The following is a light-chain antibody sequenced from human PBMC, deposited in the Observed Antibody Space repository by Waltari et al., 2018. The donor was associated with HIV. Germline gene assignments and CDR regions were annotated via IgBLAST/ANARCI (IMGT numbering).Light chain of an antibody. J-gene: IGLJ3*02. CDR2: LNSDGSH. V-gene: IGLV4-69*01. CDR3: QTWGTGIRV. Sequence: QLVLTQSPSASASLGASVKLTCPLSSVHSRYAIAWHQQQPEKGPRYLMNLNSDGSHSKGDGIPDRFSGASSGAERYPTISSLQSEDEADYYCQTWGTGIRVFGGGTKLTVL. CDR1: SVHSRYA.